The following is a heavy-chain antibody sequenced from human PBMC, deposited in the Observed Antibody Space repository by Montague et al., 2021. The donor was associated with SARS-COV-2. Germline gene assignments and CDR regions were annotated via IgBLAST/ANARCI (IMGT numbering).Heavy chain of an antibody. J-gene: IGHJ4*02. V-gene: IGHV3-9*01. CDR2: ISWNSETI. Sequence: SLRLSCAASGFTFSDYVLHWVRQPPGKGLELVSTISWNSETIGYSDSVQGRFTISRDNARNSLYLEMHSLRIEDTAFSYCAVAPPAGYYSNWYYFMVWGQGSLGTVSA. D-gene: IGHD6-13*01. CDR1: GFTFSDYV. CDR3: AVAPPAGYYSNWYYFMV.